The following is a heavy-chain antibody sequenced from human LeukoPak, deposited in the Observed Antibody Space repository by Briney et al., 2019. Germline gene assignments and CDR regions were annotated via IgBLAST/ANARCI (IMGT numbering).Heavy chain of an antibody. D-gene: IGHD3-10*01. CDR2: IKQDGSEK. CDR1: GFTFTSYW. J-gene: IGHJ4*02. Sequence: GGSLRLSCAASGFTFTSYWMTWVRQAPGKGLEWVANIKQDGSEKYYVASVKGRFTISKDNAKNSLYLQMNSLRADDTAVYYCARDLSRSFSMIRGLIQHREFDFWGRGTLVTVSS. CDR3: ARDLSRSFSMIRGLIQHREFDF. V-gene: IGHV3-7*01.